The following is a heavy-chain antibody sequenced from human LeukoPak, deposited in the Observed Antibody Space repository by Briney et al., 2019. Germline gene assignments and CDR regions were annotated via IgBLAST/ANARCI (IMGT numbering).Heavy chain of an antibody. CDR1: GYTFTGYY. J-gene: IGHJ3*02. V-gene: IGHV1-2*02. CDR3: ARVGGNSPVDAFDI. D-gene: IGHD4-23*01. CDR2: INPNSGGT. Sequence: ASVKVSCKASGYTFTGYYMHWVRQAPGQGLEWMGWINPNSGGTNYAQKFQGRVTMTRDTSISTAYMELSRLRSDDTAVYYCARVGGNSPVDAFDIWGQGTMVTVSS.